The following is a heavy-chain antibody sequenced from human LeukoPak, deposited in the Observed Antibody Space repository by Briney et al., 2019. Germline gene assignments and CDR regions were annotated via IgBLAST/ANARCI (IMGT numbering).Heavy chain of an antibody. CDR1: GGSISSYY. CDR3: ARSIAAAKYCYYGMDV. J-gene: IGHJ6*02. Sequence: SETLSLTCTVSGGSISSYYWSWIRQPPGKGLEWIGYIYYSGSTNYNPSLKSRVTISVDTSKNQFSLKLSSVTAADTAVYYCARSIAAAKYCYYGMDVWGQGTTVTVSS. D-gene: IGHD6-13*01. V-gene: IGHV4-59*01. CDR2: IYYSGST.